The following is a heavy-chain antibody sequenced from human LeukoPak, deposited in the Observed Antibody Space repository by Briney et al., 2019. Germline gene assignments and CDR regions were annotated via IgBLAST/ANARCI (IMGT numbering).Heavy chain of an antibody. CDR2: IYPRDGST. J-gene: IGHJ4*02. V-gene: IGHV1-46*01. CDR3: ARDQEGFDY. Sequence: GASVKVSCKASGYTITGYYLHWVRQAPGQGLEWMGMIYPRDGSTSYAQKFQGRVTVTRDTSTSTVHMELSGLRSEDTAVYYCARDQEGFDYWGQGTLVTVSS. CDR1: GYTITGYY.